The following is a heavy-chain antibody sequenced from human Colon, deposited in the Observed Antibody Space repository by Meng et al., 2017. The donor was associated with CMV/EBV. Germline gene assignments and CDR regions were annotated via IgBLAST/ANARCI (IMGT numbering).Heavy chain of an antibody. D-gene: IGHD6-6*01. CDR3: ARHPGYSSSPFFDY. CDR2: VHHSGST. J-gene: IGHJ4*02. Sequence: SETLSLTCAVYGGSFSGYYWSWIRQPPGKGLEWIGSVHHSGSTYYNPSLKSRVTISVDTSKNQFSLKLSSVTAAETAVYYCARHPGYSSSPFFDYWGQGTLVTVSS. CDR1: GGSFSGYY. V-gene: IGHV4-34*01.